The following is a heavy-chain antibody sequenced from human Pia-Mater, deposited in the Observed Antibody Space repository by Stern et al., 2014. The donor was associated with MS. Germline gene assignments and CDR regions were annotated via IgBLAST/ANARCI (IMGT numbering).Heavy chain of an antibody. Sequence: VQLLESGGGVVQPGTSLSLSCAASGFTFSTYPIHWVRQAPGKGLEWVAVISFDGNKKYFADSVKGRFTISRDNSKNTMYLQMNSLRDEDTAIYYCARGYSSGWLFLLDYWGQGTLVIVSS. D-gene: IGHD6-19*01. V-gene: IGHV3-30-3*01. CDR1: GFTFSTYP. J-gene: IGHJ4*02. CDR2: ISFDGNKK. CDR3: ARGYSSGWLFLLDY.